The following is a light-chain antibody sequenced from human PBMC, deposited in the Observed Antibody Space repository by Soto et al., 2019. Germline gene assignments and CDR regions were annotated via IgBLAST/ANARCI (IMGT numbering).Light chain of an antibody. Sequence: EIVMTQSPATLSLSPGERATLSCRASQSVSSNLAWYQQKPGQAPRLLIYGASTRATGIPARFSGSGSGTYFTPTIISRQSEDFAVYYCQQYNNWPPHTFGQGTKLEIK. CDR3: QQYNNWPPHT. CDR1: QSVSSN. J-gene: IGKJ2*01. V-gene: IGKV3-15*01. CDR2: GAS.